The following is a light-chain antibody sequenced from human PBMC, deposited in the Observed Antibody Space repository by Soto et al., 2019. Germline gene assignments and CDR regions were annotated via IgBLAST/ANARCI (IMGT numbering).Light chain of an antibody. CDR1: QSIGTW. CDR3: QQYNTYPLT. J-gene: IGKJ4*01. Sequence: DIQMTQSPSTLSASVGDRVTITCRASQSIGTWLAWYQQKPGKAPKLLIYKASSLEGGVPSRFSGSGSGTDFKIPISSLQPDDFATYYCQQYNTYPLTFGGGTTMEIK. CDR2: KAS. V-gene: IGKV1-5*03.